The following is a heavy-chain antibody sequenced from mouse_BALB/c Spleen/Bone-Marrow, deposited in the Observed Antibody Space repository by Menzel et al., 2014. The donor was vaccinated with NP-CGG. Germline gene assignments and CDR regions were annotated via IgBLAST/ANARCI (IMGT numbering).Heavy chain of an antibody. CDR1: GLTFSSFG. CDR3: TRGGNWDDFDV. CDR2: ISSGSTAI. D-gene: IGHD4-1*01. V-gene: IGHV5-17*02. Sequence: EVHLVESGGGLVQPGGSRKLSCAASGLTFSSFGMHWVRQAPEKGLEWVAYISSGSTAIFYADTVKGRFTISRDNPKNTLFLQMTSLRSEDTAMYYCTRGGNWDDFDVWGAGTTVTVSS. J-gene: IGHJ1*01.